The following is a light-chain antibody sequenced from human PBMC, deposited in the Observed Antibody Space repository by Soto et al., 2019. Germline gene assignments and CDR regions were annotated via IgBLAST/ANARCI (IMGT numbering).Light chain of an antibody. CDR1: SSNIGAGYD. V-gene: IGLV1-40*01. CDR2: GNS. Sequence: QSVLTQPPSVSGAPGQRVTISCTGSSSNIGAGYDVHWYQQLPGTAPKLLIYGNSNRPSGVTDRFSGSKSGTSASLAITGLQAEYEADYYCQSYDSSLSGRVVFGGGTKLTVL. CDR3: QSYDSSLSGRVV. J-gene: IGLJ2*01.